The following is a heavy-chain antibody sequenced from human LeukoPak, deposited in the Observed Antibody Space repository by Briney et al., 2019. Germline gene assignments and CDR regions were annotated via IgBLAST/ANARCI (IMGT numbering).Heavy chain of an antibody. V-gene: IGHV4-31*03. CDR1: GGSISSGGYY. Sequence: SETLSLTCTVSGGSISSGGYYWSWIRQHPGKGLEWIGYIYYSGSTYYNPSLKSRVTISVDTSKNQFSLKLSSVTAADTAVYYCARDRGGDYYDSSGYSDAFDIWGQGTMVTASS. D-gene: IGHD3-22*01. CDR3: ARDRGGDYYDSSGYSDAFDI. J-gene: IGHJ3*02. CDR2: IYYSGST.